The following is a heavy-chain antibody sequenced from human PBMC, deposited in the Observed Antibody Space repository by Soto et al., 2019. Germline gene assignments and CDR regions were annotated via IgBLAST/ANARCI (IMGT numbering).Heavy chain of an antibody. CDR2: IYRGGGT. D-gene: IGHD6-13*01. Sequence: GGSLRLSCAASGFSVSGSYMGWVRQAPGKGLEWVSVIYRGGGTYYVDSVKGRFTISRDNAKNSLYLQMNSLRAEDTAVYYCARVPSDLHSSSWYFDLWGRGTLVTVSS. V-gene: IGHV3-53*01. J-gene: IGHJ2*01. CDR1: GFSVSGSY. CDR3: ARVPSDLHSSSWYFDL.